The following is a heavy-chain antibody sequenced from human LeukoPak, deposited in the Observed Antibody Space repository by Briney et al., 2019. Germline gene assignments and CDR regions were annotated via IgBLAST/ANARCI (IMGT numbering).Heavy chain of an antibody. Sequence: PGGSLRLSCAASGLTFSSYGMSWVRQAPGKGLEWVSGISGSGTNTYYAVSVKGRFTISRDNSKNTLYLQMNSLRAEDTAIYYCAKPHYGLGGSYFDFWGQGTLVTVSS. CDR1: GLTFSSYG. D-gene: IGHD3-10*01. CDR3: AKPHYGLGGSYFDF. CDR2: ISGSGTNT. J-gene: IGHJ4*02. V-gene: IGHV3-23*01.